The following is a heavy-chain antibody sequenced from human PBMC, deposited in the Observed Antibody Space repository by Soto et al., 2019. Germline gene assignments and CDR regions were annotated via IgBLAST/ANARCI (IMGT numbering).Heavy chain of an antibody. CDR1: GYTFTSCA. CDR2: IIPILGIA. V-gene: IGHV1-69*04. CDR3: ARDGGLHLGELSPLTD. Sequence: EASVKVSCKASGYTFTSCAMRWVRQAPGQGLEWMGRIIPILGIANYAQKFQGRVTITADKSTSTAYMELSSLRSEDTAVYYCARDGGLHLGELSPLTDWGQGTLVTVSS. J-gene: IGHJ4*02. D-gene: IGHD3-16*02.